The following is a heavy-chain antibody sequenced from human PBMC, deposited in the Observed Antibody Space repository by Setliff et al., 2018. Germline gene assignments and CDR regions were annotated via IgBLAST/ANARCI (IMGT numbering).Heavy chain of an antibody. Sequence: PSETLSLTCTVSGGSISSGGYYWSWIHQHPGKGLEWIGYIYYSGSTYYNPSLKGRVTISVDTSKNQFSLKLSSVTAADTAVYYCARDRRIVGARHAFDIWGQGTMVTVSS. J-gene: IGHJ3*02. CDR1: GGSISSGGYY. CDR3: ARDRRIVGARHAFDI. D-gene: IGHD1-26*01. V-gene: IGHV4-31*03. CDR2: IYYSGST.